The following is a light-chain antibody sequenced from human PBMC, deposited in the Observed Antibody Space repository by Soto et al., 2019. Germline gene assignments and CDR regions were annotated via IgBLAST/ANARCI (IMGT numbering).Light chain of an antibody. Sequence: EIVLTQSPAPLSLSPGERATLSCGASQSVRSSFLAWYQQKPGLAPRLLMYDASSRATGIPDRFSGSGSGRDFTLTISRLEPEDFAVYYCQQYGTSPLTFGQGTKLEIK. V-gene: IGKV3D-20*01. CDR2: DAS. CDR3: QQYGTSPLT. J-gene: IGKJ2*01. CDR1: QSVRSSF.